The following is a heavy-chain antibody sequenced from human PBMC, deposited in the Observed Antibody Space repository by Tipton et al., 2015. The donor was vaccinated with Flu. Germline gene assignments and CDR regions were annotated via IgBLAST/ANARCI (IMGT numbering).Heavy chain of an antibody. Sequence: SLRLSCAASGFTFDDYAMHWVRQAAGRGLEWVSGISWNSGSIGYADSVKGRFTISRDNAKNSLYLQMNSLRAEDTAVYYCARDPGITGTFYYSYYVMDVWGQGTTVTVSS. V-gene: IGHV3-9*01. CDR1: GFTFDDYA. CDR2: ISWNSGSI. CDR3: ARDPGITGTFYYSYYVMDV. J-gene: IGHJ6*02. D-gene: IGHD1-20*01.